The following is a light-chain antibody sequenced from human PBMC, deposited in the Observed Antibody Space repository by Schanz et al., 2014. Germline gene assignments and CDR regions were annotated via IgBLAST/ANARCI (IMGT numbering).Light chain of an antibody. J-gene: IGLJ1*01. CDR2: TSD. Sequence: QSVLTQPPSASGTPGQRVTISCSGSSSNIGSNPVNWYQQLPRAAPTLLIYTSDQRPSGVPDRFSGSKSGTSASLAISGLQSEDEADYYCAAWDDSLNGPVFGAGTKLTVL. V-gene: IGLV1-44*01. CDR3: AAWDDSLNGPV. CDR1: SSNIGSNP.